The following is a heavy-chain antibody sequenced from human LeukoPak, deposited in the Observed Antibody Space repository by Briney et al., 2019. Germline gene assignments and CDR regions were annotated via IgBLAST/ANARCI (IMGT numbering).Heavy chain of an antibody. CDR1: GFTSSSYS. D-gene: IGHD6-13*01. V-gene: IGHV3-21*01. CDR2: ISSSSSYI. J-gene: IGHJ6*03. CDR3: ARDKTAQLDKYNYYMDV. Sequence: GSLRLSCAASGFTSSSYSMNWVRQAPGKGLEWVSSISSSSSYIYYADSVKGRFTISRDNAKNSLYLQMNSLRADDTAVYYCARDKTAQLDKYNYYMDVWGKGTTVTTSS.